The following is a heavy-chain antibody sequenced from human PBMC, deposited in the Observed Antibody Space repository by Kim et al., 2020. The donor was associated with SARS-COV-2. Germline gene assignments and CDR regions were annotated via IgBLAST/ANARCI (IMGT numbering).Heavy chain of an antibody. D-gene: IGHD1-26*01. CDR3: SRGDEWGVTSYYYGMDV. J-gene: IGHJ6*01. V-gene: IGHV1-2*06. CDR2: INPNSGGT. Sequence: ASVKVSCKASGYTFTGYYMHWVRQAPGQGLEWMVRINPNSGGTNYAQKFQGSVTMTRATSISTAYMELSRLRSDDTAEYYCSRGDEWGVTSYYYGMDVW. CDR1: GYTFTGYY.